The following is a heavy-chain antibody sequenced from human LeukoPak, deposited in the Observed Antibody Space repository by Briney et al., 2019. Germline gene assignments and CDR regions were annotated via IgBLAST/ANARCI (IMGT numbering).Heavy chain of an antibody. CDR1: GDSISNYY. D-gene: IGHD1-14*01. CDR2: IYYSGST. CDR3: ARYRNEALFAFDI. J-gene: IGHJ3*02. Sequence: SETLSLTCSVSGDSISNYYWSWIRRSPGKGLEWIGYIYYSGSTNYNPSLKSRVSISVDTSKNQFSLKLSSVTAADTAMYYCARYRNEALFAFDIWGQGTMVTVSS. V-gene: IGHV4-59*01.